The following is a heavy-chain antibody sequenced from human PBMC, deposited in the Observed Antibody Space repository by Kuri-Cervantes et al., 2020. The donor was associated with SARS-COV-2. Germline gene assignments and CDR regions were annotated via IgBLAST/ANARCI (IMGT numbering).Heavy chain of an antibody. J-gene: IGHJ4*02. CDR3: ARAELTGIDY. Sequence: ASVKVSCKASGYTFTGYYMHWVRQAPGQGLEWMGWINPNSGGTNYAQKFQGWVTMTRDTSTSTVYMELSSLRSEDTAVYYCARAELTGIDYWSQGTLVTVSS. D-gene: IGHD7-27*01. CDR2: INPNSGGT. V-gene: IGHV1-2*04. CDR1: GYTFTGYY.